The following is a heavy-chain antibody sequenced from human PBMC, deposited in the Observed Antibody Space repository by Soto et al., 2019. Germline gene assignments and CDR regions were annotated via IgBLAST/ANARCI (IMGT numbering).Heavy chain of an antibody. V-gene: IGHV4-59*01. J-gene: IGHJ4*02. CDR2: IYYSGST. Sequence: SETLSLTCIVSGGSISGYYWTWIRQPPGKGLEWIGHIYYSGSTKYNPSLKSRVTILIDTSKNQFSLKLKSVTAADTAVYYCTRDVTSYGDYGNGYFDYWGQGSLVTVSS. CDR3: TRDVTSYGDYGNGYFDY. CDR1: GGSISGYY. D-gene: IGHD4-17*01.